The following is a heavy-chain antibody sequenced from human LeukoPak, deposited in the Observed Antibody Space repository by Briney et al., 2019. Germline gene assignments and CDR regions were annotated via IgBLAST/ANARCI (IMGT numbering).Heavy chain of an antibody. Sequence: ASVKVSCKASGYTFTSYYMHWVRQAPGQGLEWMGWINPNSGGTDYAQKFQGRVTMTRDTSISTAYMELSRLRSDDTAVYYCARDRRWLQFPYYWGQGTLVTVSS. CDR3: ARDRRWLQFPYY. D-gene: IGHD5-24*01. CDR2: INPNSGGT. CDR1: GYTFTSYY. J-gene: IGHJ4*02. V-gene: IGHV1-2*02.